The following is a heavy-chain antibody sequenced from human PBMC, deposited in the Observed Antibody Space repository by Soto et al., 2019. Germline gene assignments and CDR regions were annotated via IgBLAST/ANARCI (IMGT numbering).Heavy chain of an antibody. D-gene: IGHD4-17*01. CDR3: ARGTTDYGGNFNY. J-gene: IGHJ4*02. Sequence: LRLSCAASGFTFSSYEMNWVRQAPGKGLEWVSYISSSGSTIYYADSVKGRFTISRDNAKNSLYLQMNSLRAEDTAVYYCARGTTDYGGNFNYCGRGTLVTLSS. V-gene: IGHV3-48*03. CDR2: ISSSGSTI. CDR1: GFTFSSYE.